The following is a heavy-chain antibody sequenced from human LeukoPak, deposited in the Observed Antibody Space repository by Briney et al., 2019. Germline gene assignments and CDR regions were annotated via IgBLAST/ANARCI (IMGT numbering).Heavy chain of an antibody. J-gene: IGHJ4*02. D-gene: IGHD3-10*01. Sequence: PSETLSLTCTVSGGSIDTSSYYWGWIRQPPGKGLEWIGSIYYSGSTYYNASLKSRVTMSVDTSKNQFSLKLSSVTAADTAVYYCARVIGYYGSGSYFRLDYWGQENLVTVSS. CDR3: ARVIGYYGSGSYFRLDY. V-gene: IGHV4-39*07. CDR1: GGSIDTSSYY. CDR2: IYYSGST.